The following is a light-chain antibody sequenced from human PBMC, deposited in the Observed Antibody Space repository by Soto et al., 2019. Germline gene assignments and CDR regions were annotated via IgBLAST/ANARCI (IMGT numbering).Light chain of an antibody. Sequence: DIVLTQSPDPLSLSPGERATLSCRASQSVSSNYLAWYQQKPGQAPRLLIYGASTRATGIPDRFSGSGSGTDVTLTISRLEPEDFAVYYCQQYGSSSYTFGQGTRLEIK. CDR1: QSVSSNY. CDR2: GAS. V-gene: IGKV3-20*01. J-gene: IGKJ2*01. CDR3: QQYGSSSYT.